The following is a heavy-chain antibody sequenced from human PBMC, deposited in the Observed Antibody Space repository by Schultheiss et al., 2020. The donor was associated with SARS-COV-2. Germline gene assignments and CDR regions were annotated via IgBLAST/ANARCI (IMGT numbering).Heavy chain of an antibody. Sequence: SETLSLTCAVYGGSFSGYHWSWIRQPPGKGLEWIGEINHSGSTNYNPSLKSRVTISEDTSKNQFSLKLSSVTAADTAVYYCARCMITSGYYYGMDVWGQGTTVTVSS. D-gene: IGHD3-16*01. V-gene: IGHV4-34*01. CDR1: GGSFSGYH. CDR3: ARCMITSGYYYGMDV. J-gene: IGHJ6*02. CDR2: INHSGST.